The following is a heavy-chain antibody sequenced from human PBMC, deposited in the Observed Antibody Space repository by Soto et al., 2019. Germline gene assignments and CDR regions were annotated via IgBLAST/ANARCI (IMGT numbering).Heavy chain of an antibody. CDR3: AKDLYYYDSSPGFRGAFDI. Sequence: GGSLRLSCAASGFTFSSYAMSWVRQAPGKGLEWVSAISGSGGSTYYADSVKGRFTISRDNSKNTLYLQMNSLRAEDTAVYYCAKDLYYYDSSPGFRGAFDIWGQGTMVTVSS. V-gene: IGHV3-23*01. CDR2: ISGSGGST. CDR1: GFTFSSYA. D-gene: IGHD3-22*01. J-gene: IGHJ3*02.